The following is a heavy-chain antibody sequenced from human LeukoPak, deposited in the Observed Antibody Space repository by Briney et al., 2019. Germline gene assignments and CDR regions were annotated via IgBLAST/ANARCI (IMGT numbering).Heavy chain of an antibody. CDR2: IKTDGGEK. CDR3: AREGYSSSWGPQREAFDI. Sequence: GGSLRLSCVASGFSFNNYWISWFRQAPGKGLEWVGNIKTDGGEKYYVDSVRGRFTISRDNAKNSLYLQMKSLRAEDTAVYYCAREGYSSSWGPQREAFDIWGQGTMVTVSS. V-gene: IGHV3-7*01. D-gene: IGHD6-13*01. CDR1: GFSFNNYW. J-gene: IGHJ3*02.